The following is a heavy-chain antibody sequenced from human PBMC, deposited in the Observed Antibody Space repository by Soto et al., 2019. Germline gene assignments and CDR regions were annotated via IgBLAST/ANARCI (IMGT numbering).Heavy chain of an antibody. J-gene: IGHJ5*02. CDR3: AKGSSYDLLTGYRGDRFDP. D-gene: IGHD3-9*01. CDR1: GFTFSNYA. Sequence: GGSLRLSCAASGFTFSNYAMSWVRQVPGKGLEWVSGITGSGETRYYADPVKGRFTISRDNSKNTLYLQMNILRAADTAVYYCAKGSSYDLLTGYRGDRFDPWGQGTLVTVSS. CDR2: ITGSGETR. V-gene: IGHV3-23*01.